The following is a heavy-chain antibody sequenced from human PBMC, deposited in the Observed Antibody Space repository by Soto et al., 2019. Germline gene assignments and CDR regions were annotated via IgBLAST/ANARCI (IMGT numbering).Heavy chain of an antibody. CDR1: GYTFTNYA. V-gene: IGHV1-3*01. CDR2: INAGNGNT. Sequence: GASVKVSCKASGYTFTNYAMHWVRQAPGQRLEWMGWINAGNGNTKYSQKFQGRVTITRDTSASTAYMELNNLRSEDTAVYYCAREVAETPPVVVVPTAFKTTGSFDWFDPWGQGTLVTVSS. D-gene: IGHD2-2*01. J-gene: IGHJ5*02. CDR3: AREVAETPPVVVVPTAFKTTGSFDWFDP.